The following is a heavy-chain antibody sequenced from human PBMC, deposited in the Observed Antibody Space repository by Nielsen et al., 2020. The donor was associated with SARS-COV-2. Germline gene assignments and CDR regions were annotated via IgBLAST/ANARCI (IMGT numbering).Heavy chain of an antibody. D-gene: IGHD2-2*01. CDR1: GFTVSTYS. V-gene: IGHV3-21*01. J-gene: IGHJ4*02. CDR2: ISNGGNYI. Sequence: GESLKISCAAPGFTVSTYSMNWVRQAPGKGLEWVASISNGGNYIYYADSVKGRFTISRDNAKNSLSLQMNSLRAEDTAVYFCARPSLVPGAHPPDYWGQGTLVTVSS. CDR3: ARPSLVPGAHPPDY.